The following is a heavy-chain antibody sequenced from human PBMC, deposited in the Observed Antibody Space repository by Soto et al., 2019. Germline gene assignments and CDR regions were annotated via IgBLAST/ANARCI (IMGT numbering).Heavy chain of an antibody. Sequence: QVQLVESGGGVVQPGRSLRLSCAASGFTFSDYPVHWVRQAPGKGLEWVAVISSDGNDKYYADSVKGRFTISRDNSKNTLYLQLNSLRPEDTAVYYCAKDGGLLMIFYYFDHWGQGTLVTVSS. V-gene: IGHV3-30-3*01. J-gene: IGHJ4*02. CDR2: ISSDGNDK. CDR3: AKDGGLLMIFYYFDH. CDR1: GFTFSDYP. D-gene: IGHD3-16*01.